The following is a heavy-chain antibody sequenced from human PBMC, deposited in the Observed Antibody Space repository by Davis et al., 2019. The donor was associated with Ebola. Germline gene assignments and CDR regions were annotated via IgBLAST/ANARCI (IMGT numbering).Heavy chain of an antibody. V-gene: IGHV3-21*01. CDR3: AGGYSYGYPYSRTWFDP. D-gene: IGHD5-18*01. Sequence: PGGSLRLSCAASGFTFSSYSMNWVRQAPGKGLEWVSSISSSSSYIYYADSVKGRFTISRDNAKNSLYLQMNSLRAEDTAVYYCAGGYSYGYPYSRTWFDPWGQGTLVTVSS. CDR2: ISSSSSYI. CDR1: GFTFSSYS. J-gene: IGHJ5*02.